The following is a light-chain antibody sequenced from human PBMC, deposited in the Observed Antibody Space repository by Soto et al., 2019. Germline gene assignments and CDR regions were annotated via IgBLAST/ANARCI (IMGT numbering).Light chain of an antibody. V-gene: IGLV1-51*01. J-gene: IGLJ2*01. CDR1: SSNIGNNY. Sequence: QSVLTQPPSVSAAPGQTVTISCSGSSSNIGNNYVSWYQQLPGTAPQLLIYDSNKRPSGIPDRFSGSKSGTSATLGITGLQTGDEADYYCGTWDSRLSVVVFGGGTKLTVL. CDR3: GTWDSRLSVVV. CDR2: DSN.